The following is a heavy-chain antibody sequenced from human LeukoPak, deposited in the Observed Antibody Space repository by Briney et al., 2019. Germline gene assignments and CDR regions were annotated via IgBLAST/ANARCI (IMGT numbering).Heavy chain of an antibody. CDR1: GGSISSYY. V-gene: IGHV4-59*01. J-gene: IGHJ4*02. CDR3: AGRVSGSFTFDY. Sequence: PSETLSLTCTVSGGSISSYYWSWIRQPPGKGLEWIGYIYYSGSTNYNPSLKSRVTISVDTSKNQFSLKLSSVTAADTAVYYCAGRVSGSFTFDYWGQGTLVTVSS. D-gene: IGHD1-26*01. CDR2: IYYSGST.